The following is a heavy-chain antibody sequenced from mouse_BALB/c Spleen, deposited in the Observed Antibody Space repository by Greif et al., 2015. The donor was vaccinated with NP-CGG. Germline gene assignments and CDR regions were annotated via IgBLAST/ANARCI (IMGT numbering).Heavy chain of an antibody. CDR3: AREEGNYAMDY. CDR1: GYAFTNYL. J-gene: IGHJ4*01. CDR2: INPGSGGT. Sequence: QVQLQQSGAELVRPGTSVKVSCKASGYAFTNYLIEWVKQGPGQGLEWMGVINPGSGGTNYNEKFKGKATLTADKSFSSAYMQLSSLTSDGSAVYFCAREEGNYAMDYWGQGTSVTVSS. V-gene: IGHV1-54*01.